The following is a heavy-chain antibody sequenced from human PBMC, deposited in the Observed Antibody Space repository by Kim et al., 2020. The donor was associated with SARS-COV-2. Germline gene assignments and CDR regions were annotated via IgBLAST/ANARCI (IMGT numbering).Heavy chain of an antibody. CDR1: GGSISSYY. Sequence: SETLSLTCTVSGGSISSYYWSWIRQPPGKGLEWIGYIYYSGSTNYNPSLKSRVTISVDTSKNQFSLKLSSVTAADTAVYYCARLYYLGATAFDYWGQGTLVTVSS. CDR2: IYYSGST. D-gene: IGHD3-22*01. J-gene: IGHJ4*02. V-gene: IGHV4-59*08. CDR3: ARLYYLGATAFDY.